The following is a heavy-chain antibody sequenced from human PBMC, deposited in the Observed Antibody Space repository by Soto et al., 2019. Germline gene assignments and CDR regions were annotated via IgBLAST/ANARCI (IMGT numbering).Heavy chain of an antibody. V-gene: IGHV3-23*01. CDR3: AKGYSYGSY. J-gene: IGHJ4*02. CDR1: GFTVSNNY. CDR2: ISGSGGST. Sequence: GGSLRLSCAASGFTVSNNYMSWVRQAPGKGLEWVSAISGSGGSTYYADSVKGRFTISRDNSKNTLYLQMNSLRAEDTAVYYCAKGYSYGSYWGQGTLVTVSS. D-gene: IGHD5-18*01.